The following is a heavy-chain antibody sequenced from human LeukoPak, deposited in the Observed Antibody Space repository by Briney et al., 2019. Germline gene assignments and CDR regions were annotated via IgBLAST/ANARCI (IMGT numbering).Heavy chain of an antibody. J-gene: IGHJ4*02. Sequence: GRSLRLSCAASGFTFSSYAMHWVRQAPGKGLEWVAVISYDGSNKYYADSVKGRFTISRDNSKNTLYLQMNSLRAEDTAVYYCAKEADVVVVAATSFDYWGQGTLVTVSS. D-gene: IGHD2-15*01. CDR2: ISYDGSNK. CDR3: AKEADVVVVAATSFDY. CDR1: GFTFSSYA. V-gene: IGHV3-30-3*01.